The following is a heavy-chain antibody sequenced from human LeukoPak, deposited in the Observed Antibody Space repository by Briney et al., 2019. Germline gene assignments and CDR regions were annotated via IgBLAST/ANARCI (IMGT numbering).Heavy chain of an antibody. V-gene: IGHV3-30*04. J-gene: IGHJ4*02. Sequence: GSLRLSCAASGFTFSSYAMHWVRQAPGKGLEWVAVISYDGSNKYYADSVKGRLTISRDNSKNTLYLQMNSLRAEDTAVYYCVRASSSSGWFDYWGQGTLVTVSS. CDR3: VRASSSSGWFDY. D-gene: IGHD6-19*01. CDR2: ISYDGSNK. CDR1: GFTFSSYA.